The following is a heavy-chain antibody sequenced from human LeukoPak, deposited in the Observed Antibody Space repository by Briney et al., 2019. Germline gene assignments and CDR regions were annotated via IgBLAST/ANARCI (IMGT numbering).Heavy chain of an antibody. J-gene: IGHJ6*02. CDR1: GFTFSSFA. Sequence: GGSLRLSCSASGFTFSSFALSWVRQAPGKGLEWVSGIIGSGGSAYYADSVKGRFTISRDNSKNTLYLQMNSLRAEDTAVYYCARSYSGSYYYYYYYGMDVWGQGTTVTVSS. D-gene: IGHD1-26*01. V-gene: IGHV3-23*01. CDR3: ARSYSGSYYYYYYYGMDV. CDR2: IIGSGGSA.